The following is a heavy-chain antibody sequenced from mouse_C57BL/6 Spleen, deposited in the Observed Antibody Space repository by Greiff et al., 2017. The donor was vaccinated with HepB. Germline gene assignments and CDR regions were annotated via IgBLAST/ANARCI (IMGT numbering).Heavy chain of an antibody. D-gene: IGHD2-3*01. J-gene: IGHJ4*01. CDR2: ISYDGSN. CDR1: GYSITSGYY. V-gene: IGHV3-6*01. CDR3: ARVYDLYYYAMDY. Sequence: DVQLQESGPGLVKPSQSLSLTCSVTGYSITSGYYWNWIRQFPGNKLEWMGYISYDGSNNYNPSLKNRISITRDTSNNQFFLKLNSVTTEDTATYYCARVYDLYYYAMDYWGQGTSVTVSS.